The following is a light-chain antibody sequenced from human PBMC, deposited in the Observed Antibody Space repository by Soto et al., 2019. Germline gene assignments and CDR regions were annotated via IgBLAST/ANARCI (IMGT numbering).Light chain of an antibody. Sequence: QSALTQPASVSGSPGQSITISCTGTSSDVGRYNLVSWYQQHPGKAPKLMIYEVSKRPSGVSNRFSGSKSGNTASLTISGLQAEDEADEYCCSYAGSSSWVFGGGTKVTVL. CDR1: SSDVGRYNL. V-gene: IGLV2-23*02. CDR3: CSYAGSSSWV. J-gene: IGLJ3*02. CDR2: EVS.